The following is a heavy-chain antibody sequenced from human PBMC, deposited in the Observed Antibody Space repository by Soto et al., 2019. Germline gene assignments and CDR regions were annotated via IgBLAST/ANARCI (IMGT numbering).Heavy chain of an antibody. D-gene: IGHD2-21*02. V-gene: IGHV1-3*01. CDR3: ARDIVTVGPPANDAFHV. J-gene: IGHJ3*01. CDR1: GFTFSDTL. CDR2: INPANGNT. Sequence: QVQLVQSGAELKKPGASVNISCQASGFTFSDTLINWVRQGPGQRLEWMGWINPANGNTRYSEPFQGRVTISSLSSASTAYVALSDLTSEDTAVYYCARDIVTVGPPANDAFHVWGQGTRITVSS.